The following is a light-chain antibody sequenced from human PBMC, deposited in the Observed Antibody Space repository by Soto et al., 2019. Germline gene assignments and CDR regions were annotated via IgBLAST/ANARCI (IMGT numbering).Light chain of an antibody. CDR2: EGS. J-gene: IGLJ1*01. CDR3: CSYAGSSTSYV. V-gene: IGLV2-23*01. Sequence: ALTLPDSVSGSPGQSITISCTGTSSDVGSYNLVSWYQQHPGKAPKLMIYEGSKRPSGVSNRFSGSKSGNTASLTISGLQAEDEADYYCCSYAGSSTSYVFGTGTKV. CDR1: SSDVGSYNL.